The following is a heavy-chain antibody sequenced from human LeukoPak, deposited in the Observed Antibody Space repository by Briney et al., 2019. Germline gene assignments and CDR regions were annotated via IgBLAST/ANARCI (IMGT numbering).Heavy chain of an antibody. CDR1: GFTFSSYS. V-gene: IGHV3-48*01. CDR2: IRSSSSPT. CDR3: VRDPNALDY. J-gene: IGHJ4*02. D-gene: IGHD1-1*01. Sequence: PGGSLRLSCATSGFTFSSYSMNWVRQAPGKGLEWVAYIRSSSSPTYHADSVEGRFTIHRDNAKNSLYLQMNSLRAEDTAVYYCVRDPNALDYWGQGTLVTVSS.